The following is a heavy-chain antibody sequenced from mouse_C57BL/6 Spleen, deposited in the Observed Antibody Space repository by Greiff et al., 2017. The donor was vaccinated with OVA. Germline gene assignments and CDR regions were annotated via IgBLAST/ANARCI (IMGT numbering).Heavy chain of an antibody. D-gene: IGHD2-3*01. V-gene: IGHV1-69*01. CDR2: IDPSDSYT. Sequence: QVQLQQPGAELVMPGASVKLSCKASGYTFTSYWMHWVKQRPGQGLEWIGEIDPSDSYTNSNQKFKGKSTLTVDKSSSTAYMQLSSLTSEDSAVYYCARRRGDGYVDYWGQGTTLTVSS. CDR3: ARRRGDGYVDY. CDR1: GYTFTSYW. J-gene: IGHJ2*01.